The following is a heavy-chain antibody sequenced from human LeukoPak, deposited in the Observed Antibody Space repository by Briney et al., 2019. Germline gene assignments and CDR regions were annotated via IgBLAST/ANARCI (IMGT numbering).Heavy chain of an antibody. V-gene: IGHV3-74*01. CDR2: ISTDGSIT. D-gene: IGHD3-16*01. CDR3: VRAQWGFDY. J-gene: IGHJ4*02. Sequence: GGSLRLSCVASGFTHSNYWIHWVRQAPGKGLVWVSRISTDGSITSYADSVKGRFTVSRDNAKNTLFLQMNSLRAEDTAVYYCVRAQWGFDYWGQGTLVTVSS. CDR1: GFTHSNYW.